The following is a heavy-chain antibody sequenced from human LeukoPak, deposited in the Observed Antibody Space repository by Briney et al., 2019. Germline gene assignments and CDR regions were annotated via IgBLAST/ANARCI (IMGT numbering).Heavy chain of an antibody. V-gene: IGHV6-1*01. D-gene: IGHD6-19*01. Sequence: SQTLSLTCAISGDSVSSNIAAWNWIRQSPSRGLEWLGRTYYRSKWYNDYAISVKSRISINPDTSKGQFSLQLNSVTPEDTAVCYCAREEQFLLDYWGQGALVTVSS. CDR2: TYYRSKWYN. CDR1: GDSVSSNIAA. CDR3: AREEQFLLDY. J-gene: IGHJ4*02.